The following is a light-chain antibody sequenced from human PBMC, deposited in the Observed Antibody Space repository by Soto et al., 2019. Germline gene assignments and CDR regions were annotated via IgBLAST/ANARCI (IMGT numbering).Light chain of an antibody. CDR1: QNIRND. CDR3: LYDFKFPRT. J-gene: IGKJ1*01. V-gene: IGKV1-6*01. Sequence: AIQLTQSPYSLSASVGDRVTISCRASQNIRNDLGWYQQRVGRAPRLLIYAASSLDDGVPSRFSGSGSGTDFTLTISSLQPEDSATYYCLYDFKFPRTFAQGTKVDIK. CDR2: AAS.